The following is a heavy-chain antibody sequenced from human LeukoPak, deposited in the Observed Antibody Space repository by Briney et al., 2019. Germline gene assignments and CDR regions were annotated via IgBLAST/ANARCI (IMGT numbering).Heavy chain of an antibody. CDR2: IIPILGIA. V-gene: IGHV1-69*04. Sequence: SVEVSCKASGGTFSSYAISWVRQAPGQGLEWMGRIIPILGIANYTQKFQGRVTITADKSTSTAYMELSSLRSEDTAVYYCARARQAPRGYSGYLDDYWGQGTLVTVSS. D-gene: IGHD5-12*01. CDR3: ARARQAPRGYSGYLDDY. CDR1: GGTFSSYA. J-gene: IGHJ4*02.